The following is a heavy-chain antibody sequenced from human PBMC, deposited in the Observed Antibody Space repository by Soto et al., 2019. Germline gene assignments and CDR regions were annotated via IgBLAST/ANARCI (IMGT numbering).Heavy chain of an antibody. CDR1: GGSISSGGYY. Sequence: SETLSLTCTVSGGSISSGGYYWSWIRQHPGKGLEWIGYIYYSGSTYYNPSLKSRVTISVDTSKNQFSLKLSSVTAADTAVYYCARGHLAGVALGEFDPWGQGTLVTAPQ. D-gene: IGHD3-3*01. CDR3: ARGHLAGVALGEFDP. V-gene: IGHV4-31*03. J-gene: IGHJ5*02. CDR2: IYYSGST.